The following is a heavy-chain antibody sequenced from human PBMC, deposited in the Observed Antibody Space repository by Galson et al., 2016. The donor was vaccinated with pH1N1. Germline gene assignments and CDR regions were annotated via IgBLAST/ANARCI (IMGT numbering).Heavy chain of an antibody. D-gene: IGHD3-16*01. V-gene: IGHV2-5*02. CDR3: EHREVMITKAFDF. Sequence: PALVTPTQTLTLTCNFSGFSVSSSGMGVGWIRQPPGKGLEWLAVIYWDDDKRYSPSLKSRLTITKDTSKNQVVLKMTNMDSADTATYYWEHREVMITKAFDFWGQGTMVTVSS. J-gene: IGHJ3*01. CDR2: IYWDDDK. CDR1: GFSVSSSGMG.